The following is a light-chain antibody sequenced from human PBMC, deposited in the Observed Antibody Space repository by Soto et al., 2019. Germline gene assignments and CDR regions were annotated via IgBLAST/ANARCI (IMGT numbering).Light chain of an antibody. CDR1: SSDVGAYNY. Sequence: QSALTQPASVSGSPGQSITISCTGTSSDVGAYNYVSWYQQHPGKAPKLMIYEVSNRPSGVSNRFSGSKSGNKASLTISGLEAEDEADYYCTSYTSSSTYVFGIGTKLTVL. CDR2: EVS. V-gene: IGLV2-14*01. J-gene: IGLJ1*01. CDR3: TSYTSSSTYV.